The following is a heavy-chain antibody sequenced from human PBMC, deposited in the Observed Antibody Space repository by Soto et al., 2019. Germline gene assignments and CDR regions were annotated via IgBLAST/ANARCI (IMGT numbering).Heavy chain of an antibody. D-gene: IGHD3-22*01. CDR1: GFTFSSYW. V-gene: IGHV3-74*01. CDR3: APYYYDSSVGLALDY. Sequence: GGSLRLSCAASGFTFSSYWMHWVRQAPGKGLVWVSRINSDGSSTSYADSVKGRFTISRDNAKNTLYLQMNSLRAEDTAVYYCAPYYYDSSVGLALDYWGQGTLVTVSS. CDR2: INSDGSST. J-gene: IGHJ4*02.